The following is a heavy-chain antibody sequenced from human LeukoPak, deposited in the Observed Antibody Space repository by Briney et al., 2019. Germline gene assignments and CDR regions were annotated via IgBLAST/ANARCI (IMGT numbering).Heavy chain of an antibody. CDR2: ISGSGGST. CDR1: GFTFSSYA. Sequence: PGGSLRLSCAASGFTFSSYAMSWVRQAPGKGLEWVSSISGSGGSTYFADSVKGRFTISRDNSKNTLYLQMNSLRAEDTAVYYCAKDRMVRGVIPYYSDYWGQGTLVTVSS. CDR3: AKDRMVRGVIPYYSDY. V-gene: IGHV3-23*01. J-gene: IGHJ4*02. D-gene: IGHD3-10*01.